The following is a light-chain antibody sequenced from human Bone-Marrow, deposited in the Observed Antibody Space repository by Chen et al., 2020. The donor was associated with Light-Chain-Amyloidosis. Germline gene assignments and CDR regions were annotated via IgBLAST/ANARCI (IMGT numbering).Light chain of an antibody. V-gene: IGLV1-47*01. CDR1: SSNIGINY. J-gene: IGLJ1*01. Sequence: QSVLTQPPSASGTPGQRVTISCSGASSNIGINYVYWYQHFPGAAPNLLIHRNKQRPWGVPDRFAASGSGASAFLAIGWLRSVDGADCYCAAWEGGLSDYVFGPGTKLIVL. CDR2: RNK. CDR3: AAWEGGLSDYV.